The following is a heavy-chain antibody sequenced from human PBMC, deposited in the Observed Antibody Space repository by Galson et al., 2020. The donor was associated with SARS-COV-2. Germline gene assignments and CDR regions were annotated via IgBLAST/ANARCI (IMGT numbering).Heavy chain of an antibody. D-gene: IGHD6-19*01. Sequence: ASVKVSCKASGYTFTGYYMHWVRQAPGQGLEWMGWINPNSGGTNYAQKFQGWVTMTRDTSISTAYMELSRLRSDDTAVYYCARGGLGIAVAAPFDYWGQGTLVTVSS. CDR1: GYTFTGYY. V-gene: IGHV1-2*04. CDR2: INPNSGGT. CDR3: ARGGLGIAVAAPFDY. J-gene: IGHJ4*02.